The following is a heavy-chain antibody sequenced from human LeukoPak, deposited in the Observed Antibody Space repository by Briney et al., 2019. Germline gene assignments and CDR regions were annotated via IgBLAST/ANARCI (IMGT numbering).Heavy chain of an antibody. J-gene: IGHJ4*02. CDR3: ARYYDSSGADY. Sequence: SVKVSCKASGGTFSSYAISWVRQAPGQGLEWMGRIIPIFGTANYAQKFQGRVTVTTDESTSTAYMELSSLRSEDTAAYYCARYYDSSGADYWGQGTLVTVSS. D-gene: IGHD3-22*01. V-gene: IGHV1-69*05. CDR2: IIPIFGTA. CDR1: GGTFSSYA.